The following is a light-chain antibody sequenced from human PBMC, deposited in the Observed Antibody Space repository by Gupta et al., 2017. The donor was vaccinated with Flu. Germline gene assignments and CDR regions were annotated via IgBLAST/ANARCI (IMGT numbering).Light chain of an antibody. Sequence: RITISCSGTSPNIGSNYVYWYQHLPGTAPKLLICRDNQRRSGVPDRFSGSKSGTSASLAISGLRSEDEGDYYCAAWDDSLSIWVFGGGTKLTVL. V-gene: IGLV1-47*01. CDR1: SPNIGSNY. J-gene: IGLJ3*02. CDR3: AAWDDSLSIWV. CDR2: RDN.